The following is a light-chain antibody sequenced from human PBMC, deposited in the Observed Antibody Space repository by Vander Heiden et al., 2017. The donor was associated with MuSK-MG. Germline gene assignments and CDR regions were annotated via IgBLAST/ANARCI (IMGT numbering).Light chain of an antibody. Sequence: EVVLTQSPATLSLSPGERATLSCRASQSVSSYLAWYQQKPGQTPRLLIYDASSRATGIHARFSGSGYGTDFTLTISSREPEDFAVYYCQQRTNGPPSLTFGGGTKVEIK. J-gene: IGKJ4*01. V-gene: IGKV3-11*01. CDR2: DAS. CDR1: QSVSSY. CDR3: QQRTNGPPSLT.